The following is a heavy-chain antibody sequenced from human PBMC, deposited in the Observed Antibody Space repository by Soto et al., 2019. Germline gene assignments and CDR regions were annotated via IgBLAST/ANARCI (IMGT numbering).Heavy chain of an antibody. V-gene: IGHV5-51*01. Sequence: GESLNISCNVSGYSVTSYFIAWVRQMPGKGLECMGIIYPGDSDTRYSPSFQGQVTISADKSINTAYLQWSSLKASDTAMYYCARQINYICESWGQGTLVTVSS. D-gene: IGHD4-4*01. J-gene: IGHJ5*02. CDR1: GYSVTSYF. CDR2: IYPGDSDT. CDR3: ARQINYICES.